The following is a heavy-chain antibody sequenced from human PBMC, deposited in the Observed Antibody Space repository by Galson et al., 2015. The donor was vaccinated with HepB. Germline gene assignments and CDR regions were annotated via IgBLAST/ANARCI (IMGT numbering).Heavy chain of an antibody. CDR2: ISYDATLQ. D-gene: IGHD3-22*01. CDR3: ARGPYYYDNTPHAFDL. Sequence: CMRTSCAASRFTFNRTPLHCVRQTSPNPLVRVAAISYDATLQHTQSSMQGRFPIPRYNTKRTLYLQMNSLRVEDTAVYFCARGPYYYDNTPHAFDLWGQGTMVTVSS. J-gene: IGHJ3*01. V-gene: IGHV3-30-3*01. CDR1: RFTFNRTP.